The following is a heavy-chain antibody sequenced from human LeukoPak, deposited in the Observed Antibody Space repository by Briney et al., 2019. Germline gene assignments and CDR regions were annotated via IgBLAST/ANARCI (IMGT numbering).Heavy chain of an antibody. CDR2: INTYTSNT. V-gene: IGHV1-18*01. CDR1: GYTFSNYG. Sequence: ASVKVSCKASGYTFSNYGISWVRQAPGQGLEWMGWINTYTSNTSYAQKFQGRVTMTTDTSTRTAYMEVRSLRSDDTAVYYCARDVVASKSGYYFYFYLDVWGKGTTVTVSS. J-gene: IGHJ6*03. CDR3: ARDVVASKSGYYFYFYLDV. D-gene: IGHD2-15*01.